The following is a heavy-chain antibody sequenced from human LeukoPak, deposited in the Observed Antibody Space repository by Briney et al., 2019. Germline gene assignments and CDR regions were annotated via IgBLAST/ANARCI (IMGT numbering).Heavy chain of an antibody. D-gene: IGHD3-22*01. Sequence: SGTLSCNASGAGFTSNTITWVRQAPGPGLEWMGRIIPILGIANYAQKFQGRVTITAHKSTSTAYMELSSLRSEDTAVYYCGRGEDSSGYGDYWGQGALVTVSS. CDR1: GAGFTSNT. CDR3: GRGEDSSGYGDY. CDR2: IIPILGIA. J-gene: IGHJ4*02. V-gene: IGHV1-69*02.